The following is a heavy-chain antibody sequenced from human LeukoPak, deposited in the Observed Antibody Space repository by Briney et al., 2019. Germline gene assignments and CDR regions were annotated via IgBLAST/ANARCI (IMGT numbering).Heavy chain of an antibody. CDR3: ARANDKDPFGVVIIRWFDP. CDR2: INPNSGGT. Sequence: ASVKVSCKASGYTFTNYDINWVRQAPGQGLEWMGWINPNSGGTNYAQKFQGRVTMTRDTSISTAYMELSRLRSDDTAVYYCARANDKDPFGVVIIRWFDPWGQGTLVTISS. D-gene: IGHD3-3*01. J-gene: IGHJ5*02. CDR1: GYTFTNYD. V-gene: IGHV1-2*02.